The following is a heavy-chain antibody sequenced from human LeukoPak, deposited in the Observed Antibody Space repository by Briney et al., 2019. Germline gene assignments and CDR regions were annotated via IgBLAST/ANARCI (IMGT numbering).Heavy chain of an antibody. J-gene: IGHJ4*02. Sequence: GGSLRISCSASGFTFSSYNINWVRQAPGKGLEWVSSISSSSSYIYYADSVKGRFTISRDNAKNSLYLQMNSLRAEDTAVYYCARSDIVVVPADYWGQGTLVTVSS. CDR3: ARSDIVVVPADY. CDR2: ISSSSSYI. D-gene: IGHD2-2*01. V-gene: IGHV3-21*01. CDR1: GFTFSSYN.